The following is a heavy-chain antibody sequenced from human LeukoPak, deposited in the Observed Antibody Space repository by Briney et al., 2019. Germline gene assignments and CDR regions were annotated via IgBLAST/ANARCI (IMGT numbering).Heavy chain of an antibody. Sequence: PGGSLRLSCAASGFTVSSNYMSWVRQAPGKGLEWVSVIYSGGSTYYADSVKGRFTISRDNSKNTLYLQMNNLRAEDTAVYYCARDLPICSGGSCYTGPFDYWGQGTLVTVSS. V-gene: IGHV3-53*01. CDR3: ARDLPICSGGSCYTGPFDY. D-gene: IGHD2-15*01. CDR1: GFTVSSNY. J-gene: IGHJ4*02. CDR2: IYSGGST.